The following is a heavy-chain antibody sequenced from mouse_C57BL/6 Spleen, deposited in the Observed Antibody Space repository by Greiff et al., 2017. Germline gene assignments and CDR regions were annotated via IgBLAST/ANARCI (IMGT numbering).Heavy chain of an antibody. CDR2: ISSGGSYT. Sequence: EVKLMESGGDLVKPGGSLTLSCAASGFTFSSYGMSWVRQTPDQRLEWVATISSGGSYTYYPDSVKGRFTISKDNAKNTLYLQLSSLKSEDTAIYYYAGRSGTAYYFDYWGQGTTVTVSS. D-gene: IGHD4-1*01. CDR3: AGRSGTAYYFDY. CDR1: GFTFSSYG. V-gene: IGHV5-6*02. J-gene: IGHJ2*01.